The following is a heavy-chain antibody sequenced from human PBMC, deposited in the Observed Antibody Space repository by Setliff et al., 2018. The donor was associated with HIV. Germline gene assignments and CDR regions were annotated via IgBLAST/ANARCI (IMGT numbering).Heavy chain of an antibody. V-gene: IGHV1-18*01. Sequence: ASVKVSCKPSGYTFTTYGLSWVRQAPGQGLEWMGWISTYSDETSSSQNLQGRLTMTTDTSTGTAYMELRSLRSEDTAVYYCARDSAIVTTIIDHYYGMDVWGQGTTVTVSS. D-gene: IGHD5-12*01. J-gene: IGHJ6*02. CDR2: ISTYSDET. CDR1: GYTFTTYG. CDR3: ARDSAIVTTIIDHYYGMDV.